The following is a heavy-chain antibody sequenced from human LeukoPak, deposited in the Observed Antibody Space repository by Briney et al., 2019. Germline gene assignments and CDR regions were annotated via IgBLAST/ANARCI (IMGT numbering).Heavy chain of an antibody. CDR1: GFTFSSYA. J-gene: IGHJ4*02. Sequence: GGSLRLSCAASGFTFSSYAMSWVRQAPGKGLEWVSAISGSGGSTYYADSVKGRFTISRDNSKNTLYLQMNSLRAEDTAVYYCATYNWNDRTFDYWGQGTLVTASS. V-gene: IGHV3-23*01. CDR2: ISGSGGST. D-gene: IGHD1-1*01. CDR3: ATYNWNDRTFDY.